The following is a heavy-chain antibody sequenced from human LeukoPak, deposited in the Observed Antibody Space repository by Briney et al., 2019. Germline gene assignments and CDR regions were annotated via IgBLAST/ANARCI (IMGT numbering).Heavy chain of an antibody. V-gene: IGHV3-23*01. Sequence: GGTLRLSCPASGFTFSSYYMAWVRQAPGTGLEWVSTISGGGGTTYYADSVKGRFAISRDNSENTLYLQMNSLRAEDTAVYYCAKKGVPYSTGWYVDDWGQGTLVTVSS. CDR3: AKKGVPYSTGWYVDD. CDR2: ISGGGGTT. CDR1: GFTFSSYY. D-gene: IGHD6-19*01. J-gene: IGHJ4*02.